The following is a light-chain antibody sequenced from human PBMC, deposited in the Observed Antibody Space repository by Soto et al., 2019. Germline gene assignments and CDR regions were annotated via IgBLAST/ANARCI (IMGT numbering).Light chain of an antibody. V-gene: IGKV1-5*01. CDR1: QSISGW. Sequence: DIPMTQSPYTLSASVGDRVTITCRASQSISGWLAWYKQKPGKAPKLLIYDASSLEGGVPSRFSGSGSGTEFTLTISSLQPDDFATYYCQQYSDYYSFGQGTKLEIK. J-gene: IGKJ2*01. CDR3: QQYSDYYS. CDR2: DAS.